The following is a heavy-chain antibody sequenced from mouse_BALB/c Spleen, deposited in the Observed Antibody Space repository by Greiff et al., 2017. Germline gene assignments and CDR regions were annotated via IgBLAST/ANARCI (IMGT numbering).Heavy chain of an antibody. J-gene: IGHJ4*01. D-gene: IGHD1-1*01. CDR3: ARSGGQLRFYAMDY. V-gene: IGHV1-7*01. Sequence: VMLVESGAELAKPGASVKMSCKASGYTFTSYWMHWVKQRPGQGLEWIGYINPSTGYTEYNQKFKDKATLTADKSSSTAYMQLSSLTSEDSAVYYCARSGGQLRFYAMDYWGQGTSVTVSS. CDR2: INPSTGYT. CDR1: GYTFTSYW.